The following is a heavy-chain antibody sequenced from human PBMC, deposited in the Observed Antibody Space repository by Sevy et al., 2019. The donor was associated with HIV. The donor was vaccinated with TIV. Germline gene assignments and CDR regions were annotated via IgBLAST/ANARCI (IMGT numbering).Heavy chain of an antibody. CDR1: GFTFSSYS. D-gene: IGHD2-15*01. J-gene: IGHJ3*02. V-gene: IGHV3-21*01. Sequence: GESLKISCAVSGFTFSSYSMNWVRQAPGKGLEWVSSISSSSNYIYYADSVKGRFTISRDNAKDSLFLQMNGLRAEDTAIYYCARGYCSGTSCSSGRAWVAFDIWGQGTMVTVSS. CDR3: ARGYCSGTSCSSGRAWVAFDI. CDR2: ISSSSNYI.